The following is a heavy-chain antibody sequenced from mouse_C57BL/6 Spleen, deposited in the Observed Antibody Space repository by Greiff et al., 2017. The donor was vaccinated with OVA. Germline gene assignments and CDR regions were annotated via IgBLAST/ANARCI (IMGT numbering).Heavy chain of an antibody. D-gene: IGHD1-1*01. V-gene: IGHV5-4*01. Sequence: EVHLVESGGGLVKPGGSLKLSCAASGFTFSSYAMSWVRQTPEKRLEWVATLSDGGSYTYYPDNVKGRFTISRDNAKNNLYLQMSHLKSEDTAMYYCARDCYYGFDYWGQGTTLTVSS. J-gene: IGHJ2*01. CDR2: LSDGGSYT. CDR3: ARDCYYGFDY. CDR1: GFTFSSYA.